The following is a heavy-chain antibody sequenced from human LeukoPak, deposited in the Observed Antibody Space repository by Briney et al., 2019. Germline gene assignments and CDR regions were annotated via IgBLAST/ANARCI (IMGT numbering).Heavy chain of an antibody. D-gene: IGHD3-9*01. Sequence: GGSLRLSCAASGFTFDDYAMHWVRQAPGKGLEWVSGISWNSGSIGYADSVKGRFTISRDNAKNSLYLQMNSLRAEDTAVYYCARESGGGYYDILTGYSLDAFDIWGQGTMVTVSS. CDR1: GFTFDDYA. J-gene: IGHJ3*02. CDR2: ISWNSGSI. V-gene: IGHV3-9*01. CDR3: ARESGGGYYDILTGYSLDAFDI.